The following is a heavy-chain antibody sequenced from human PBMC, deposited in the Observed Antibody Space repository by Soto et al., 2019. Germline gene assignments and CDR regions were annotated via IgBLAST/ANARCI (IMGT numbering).Heavy chain of an antibody. CDR2: ISGRGGST. Sequence: EVQLLESGGGLVQPGGSLRLSCAGSGFTFSSYAMSWVRQAPGKGLEWVSAISGRGGSTYCADSVKGRFTISRDNSKNTLYMQMNSLRAEDTALYYCAKGVNWNDYYYMDVWGTGTTVTVSS. J-gene: IGHJ6*03. V-gene: IGHV3-23*01. CDR1: GFTFSSYA. CDR3: AKGVNWNDYYYMDV. D-gene: IGHD1-1*01.